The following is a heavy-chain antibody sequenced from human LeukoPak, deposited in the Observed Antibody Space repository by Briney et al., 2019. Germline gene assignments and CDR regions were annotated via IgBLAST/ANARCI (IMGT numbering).Heavy chain of an antibody. CDR3: ATPSSSTVTTAPFDY. V-gene: IGHV1-24*01. Sequence: ASVTVSCKVSGCTLTELSMHWVRQAPRKGLEWMGGFDPEDGETIYAQKFQGRVTMTEDTSTDTAYMELSSLRSEDTAVYYCATPSSSTVTTAPFDYWGQGTLVTVSS. CDR2: FDPEDGET. J-gene: IGHJ4*02. D-gene: IGHD4-17*01. CDR1: GCTLTELS.